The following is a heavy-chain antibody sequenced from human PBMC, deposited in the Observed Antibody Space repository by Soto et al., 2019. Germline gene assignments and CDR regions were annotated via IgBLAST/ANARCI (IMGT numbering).Heavy chain of an antibody. D-gene: IGHD3-22*01. J-gene: IGHJ6*02. V-gene: IGHV3-21*01. CDR2: ISSSSSYT. Sequence: GGSLRLSCAASGFTFSSYSMNWVRQAPGKGLEWVSSISSSSSYTYYADSVKGRFTISRDNAKNSLYLQMNSLRAEDTAVYYCQGLDSSGYYPSYYGXHXSGPAIXVTLXS. CDR3: QGLDSSGYYPSYYGXHX. CDR1: GFTFSSYS.